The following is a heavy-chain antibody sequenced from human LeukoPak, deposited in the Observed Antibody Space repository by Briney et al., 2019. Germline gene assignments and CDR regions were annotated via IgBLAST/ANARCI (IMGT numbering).Heavy chain of an antibody. CDR1: GYTFTSYG. V-gene: IGHV1-2*02. Sequence: GASVKVSCKASGYTFTSYGISWVRQAPGQGLEWMGWINPNSGGTNYAQKFQGRVTMTRDTSISTAYMELSRLRSDDTAVYYCARMSIVGATGAFDYWGQGTLVTVSS. CDR2: INPNSGGT. CDR3: ARMSIVGATGAFDY. D-gene: IGHD1-26*01. J-gene: IGHJ4*02.